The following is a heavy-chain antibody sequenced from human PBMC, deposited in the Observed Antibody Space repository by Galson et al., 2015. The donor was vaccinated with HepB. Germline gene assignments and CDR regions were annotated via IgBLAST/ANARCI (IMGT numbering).Heavy chain of an antibody. V-gene: IGHV3-30*18. CDR2: ISYDGSNK. CDR3: AKDHSSSRTLDY. J-gene: IGHJ4*02. Sequence: SLRLSCAASGFTFSSYGMHWVRQAPGKGLEWVAVISYDGSNKYYADSVKGRFTISRDNSKNTLYLQMNSLRAEDTAVYYCAKDHSSSRTLDYWGQGTLVTVSS. D-gene: IGHD6-13*01. CDR1: GFTFSSYG.